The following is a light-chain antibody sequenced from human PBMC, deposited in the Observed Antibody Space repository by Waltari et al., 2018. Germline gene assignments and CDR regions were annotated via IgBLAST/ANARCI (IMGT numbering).Light chain of an antibody. CDR1: QSVSST. Sequence: EIVMTQSPVTLSLSPGERATLSCRASQSVSSTLAWYQQKPGQAPRLLIYGASSRDTGIPDRFSGSGSGTDFTLTITSLEPEDVGVYYCLQRSNWPLTFGGGTKVEIK. CDR3: LQRSNWPLT. J-gene: IGKJ4*01. CDR2: GAS. V-gene: IGKV3D-15*01.